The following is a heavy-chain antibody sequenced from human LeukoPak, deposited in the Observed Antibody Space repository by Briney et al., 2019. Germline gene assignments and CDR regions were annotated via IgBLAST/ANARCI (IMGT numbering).Heavy chain of an antibody. D-gene: IGHD5-18*01. CDR1: GFTFSSYA. V-gene: IGHV3-30-3*01. CDR3: ASGYTSANYYFDY. CDR2: ISYDGTTK. Sequence: GSLRLSCAASGFTFSSYAMHWVRQAPSTGLEWMAAISYDGTTKDYADSVKGRFTISRDNSKNTLYLQINSLRPEDTAVYYCASGYTSANYYFDYWGQGTLVTVSS. J-gene: IGHJ4*02.